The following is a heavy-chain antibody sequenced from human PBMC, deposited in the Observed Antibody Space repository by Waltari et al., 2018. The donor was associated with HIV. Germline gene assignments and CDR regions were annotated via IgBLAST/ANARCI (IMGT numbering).Heavy chain of an antibody. CDR2: MKPNSKKT. V-gene: IGHV1-8*01. D-gene: IGHD2-21*02. Sequence: QVQLVQSGAEVKKPGASVKVSCKASGYTFTSFDINWVRKATGQGLEWMGWMKPNSKKTGFAQKFQGRISMTRNTSIGTAYMELSSLRSLDTAVYYCARTFNGDLDYWGQGTLVTVS. J-gene: IGHJ4*02. CDR3: ARTFNGDLDY. CDR1: GYTFTSFD.